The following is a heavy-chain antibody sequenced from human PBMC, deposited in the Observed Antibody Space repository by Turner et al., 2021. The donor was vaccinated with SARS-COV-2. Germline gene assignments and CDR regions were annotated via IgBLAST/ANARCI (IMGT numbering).Heavy chain of an antibody. J-gene: IGHJ4*02. V-gene: IGHV3-30*18. Sequence: QAQLVEFGGGLVQPGRFLRLSCAASGFTFSNYGVHWVGQAPGKGLEWVAVISYDGSNKYYADSVKGRFTISRDNSKNTLYLQMNSLRAEDTAVYYCAKSGGMYCSGGNCYSSYFDYWGQGTLVTVSS. CDR3: AKSGGMYCSGGNCYSSYFDY. D-gene: IGHD2-15*01. CDR1: GFTFSNYG. CDR2: ISYDGSNK.